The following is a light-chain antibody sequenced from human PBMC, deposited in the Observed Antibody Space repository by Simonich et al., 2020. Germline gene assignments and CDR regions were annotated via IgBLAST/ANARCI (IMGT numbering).Light chain of an antibody. CDR1: SSDVGSYNL. V-gene: IGLV2-23*03. Sequence: QSALTQPASVFGSPGQSYTISFTGTSSDVGSYNLVSWYQQHPGKAPKRMIYAGSKRPSGVSNRFSGSKSGNTASLTISGLQAEDEADYYCCSYAGSSTFVVFGGGTKLTVL. CDR3: CSYAGSSTFVV. CDR2: AGS. J-gene: IGLJ2*01.